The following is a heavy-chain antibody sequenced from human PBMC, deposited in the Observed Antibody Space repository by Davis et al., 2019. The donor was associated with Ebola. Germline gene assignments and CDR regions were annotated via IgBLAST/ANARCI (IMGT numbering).Heavy chain of an antibody. CDR2: IWYDGSNK. CDR1: GFTFSRYG. CDR3: ARSYYYGSGSPFDY. Sequence: GESLKISCAASGFTFSRYGMHWVRQAPGKGLEWVAVIWYDGSNKYYADSVKGRFTISRDNSKNTLYLQMNSLRAEDTAVYYCARSYYYGSGSPFDYWGQGTLVTVSS. V-gene: IGHV3-33*01. J-gene: IGHJ4*02. D-gene: IGHD3-10*01.